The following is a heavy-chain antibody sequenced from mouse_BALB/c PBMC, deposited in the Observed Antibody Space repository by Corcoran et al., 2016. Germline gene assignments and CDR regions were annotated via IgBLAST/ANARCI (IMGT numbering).Heavy chain of an antibody. CDR3: ARKESPPYFDV. CDR1: GYSITSGYY. CDR2: ISYDGSN. Sequence: DVQLQESGPGLVKRSQSLSLNCSVTGYSITSGYYWNWIRQFPGNKLEWMGYISYDGSNNYNPSLKNRISITRDTSKNQFFLKLNSVTTEDTATYYCARKESPPYFDVWGAGTTVTVSS. J-gene: IGHJ1*01. V-gene: IGHV3-6*02.